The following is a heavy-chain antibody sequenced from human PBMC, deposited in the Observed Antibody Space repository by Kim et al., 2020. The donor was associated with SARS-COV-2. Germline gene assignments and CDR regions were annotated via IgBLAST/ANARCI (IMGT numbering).Heavy chain of an antibody. CDR1: GGTFSSYA. D-gene: IGHD5-18*01. CDR2: IIPIFGTA. J-gene: IGHJ4*02. V-gene: IGHV1-69*06. CDR3: ARGPVGQLWFGYFDY. Sequence: SVKVSCKASGGTFSSYAISWVRQAPGQGLEWMGGIIPIFGTANYAQKFQGRVTITADKSTSTAYMELSSLRSEDTAVYYCARGPVGQLWFGYFDYWGQGTLVTVSS.